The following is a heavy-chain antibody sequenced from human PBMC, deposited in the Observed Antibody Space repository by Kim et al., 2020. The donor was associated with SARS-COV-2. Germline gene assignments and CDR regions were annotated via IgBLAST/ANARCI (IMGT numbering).Heavy chain of an antibody. CDR1: GFTFSSYS. J-gene: IGHJ6*03. D-gene: IGHD3-22*01. Sequence: GGSLRLSCAASGFTFSSYSMNWVRQAPGKGLEWVSYISSSSSTIYYADSVKGRFTISRDNAKNSLYLQMNSLRDEDTAVYYCARDWYDSSGYYFSTGYYYMDVWGKGTTVTVSS. CDR3: ARDWYDSSGYYFSTGYYYMDV. CDR2: ISSSSSTI. V-gene: IGHV3-48*02.